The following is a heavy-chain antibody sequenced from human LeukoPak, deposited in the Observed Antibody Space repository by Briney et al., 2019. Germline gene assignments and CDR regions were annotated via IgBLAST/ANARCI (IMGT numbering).Heavy chain of an antibody. CDR3: ARAPYGNYGTLDY. CDR1: AFTFDDYT. J-gene: IGHJ4*02. Sequence: GGSLRLSCAASAFTFDDYTMHWDRQAPGKGLDWVALISWHGTTTYYADSVKGRFTISRDSTKNSLYLQMNSLRTEDTALYYCARAPYGNYGTLDYWGQGTLVTVSS. D-gene: IGHD4-11*01. V-gene: IGHV3-43*01. CDR2: ISWHGTTT.